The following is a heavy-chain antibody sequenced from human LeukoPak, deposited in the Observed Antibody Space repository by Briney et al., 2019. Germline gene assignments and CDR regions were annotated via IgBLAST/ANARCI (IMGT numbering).Heavy chain of an antibody. V-gene: IGHV1-18*01. CDR2: ISAYNGNT. Sequence: ASVKVSCKASGYTFTSYDINWVRQAPGQGLEWMGWISAYNGNTNYAQKLQGRVTMTTDTSTSTAYMELRSLRSDDTAVYYCARDCALVVVVPAAISPYYYYGMDVWGQGTTVTVSS. CDR1: GYTFTSYD. CDR3: ARDCALVVVVPAAISPYYYYGMDV. J-gene: IGHJ6*02. D-gene: IGHD2-2*01.